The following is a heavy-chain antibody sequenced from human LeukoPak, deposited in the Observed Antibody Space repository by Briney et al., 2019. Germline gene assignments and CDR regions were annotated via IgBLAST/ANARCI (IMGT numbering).Heavy chain of an antibody. Sequence: ASVKVSCKASGYTFTGYYTHWVRQAPGQGLEWMGWINPNSGGTNYAQKFQGRVTMTRDTSISTAYMELSRLRSDDTAVYYCARVGKGRWLQNHWGQGTLVTVSS. CDR1: GYTFTGYY. V-gene: IGHV1-2*02. CDR2: INPNSGGT. CDR3: ARVGKGRWLQNH. J-gene: IGHJ4*02. D-gene: IGHD5-24*01.